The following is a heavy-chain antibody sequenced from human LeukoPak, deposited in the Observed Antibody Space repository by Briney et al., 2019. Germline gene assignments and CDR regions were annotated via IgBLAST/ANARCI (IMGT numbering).Heavy chain of an antibody. D-gene: IGHD4-17*01. CDR1: GFIFSGSA. CDR2: IRSKANSYAT. V-gene: IGHV3-73*01. J-gene: IGHJ4*02. CDR3: TRHRRGDYVEGLFDY. Sequence: GGSLRLSCAASGFIFSGSAMHWVRQASGKGLEWVGRIRSKANSYATAYAASVKGRFTISRDDSKNTAYLQMNSLKTEDTAVYYCTRHRRGDYVEGLFDYWGQGTLVTVSS.